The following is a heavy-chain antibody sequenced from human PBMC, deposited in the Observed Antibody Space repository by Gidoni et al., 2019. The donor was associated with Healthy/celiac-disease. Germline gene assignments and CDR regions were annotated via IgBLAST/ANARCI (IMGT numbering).Heavy chain of an antibody. CDR1: GFTFSSYA. D-gene: IGHD2-2*02. V-gene: IGHV3-23*01. Sequence: EVQLLESGGGLVQPGGSLRLSCAASGFTFSSYAMSWVRQAPGKGLEWVAAISGSGGSTYYADSVKGRFTSSRDNSKNTLYLQMNSLRAEDTAVYYCASHARYCSSTSCYIAYFQHWGQGTLVTVSS. CDR3: ASHARYCSSTSCYIAYFQH. CDR2: ISGSGGST. J-gene: IGHJ1*01.